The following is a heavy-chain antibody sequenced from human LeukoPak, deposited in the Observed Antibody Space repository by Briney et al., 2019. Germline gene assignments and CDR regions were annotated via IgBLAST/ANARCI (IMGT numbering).Heavy chain of an antibody. CDR1: GGSFCGYY. CDR2: INHSGST. V-gene: IGHV4-34*01. J-gene: IGHJ4*02. Sequence: SETLSLTCAVCGGSFCGYYWSWIRQPPGKGLKWIGEINHSGSTNYNPSLKSRVTISVDTSKNQFSLKLSSVTAADTAVYYCARETGGDHGGYYFDYWGQGTLVTVSS. CDR3: ARETGGDHGGYYFDY. D-gene: IGHD4-23*01.